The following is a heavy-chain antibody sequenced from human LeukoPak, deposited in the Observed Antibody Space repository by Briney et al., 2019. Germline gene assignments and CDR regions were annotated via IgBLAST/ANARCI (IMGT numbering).Heavy chain of an antibody. Sequence: PSQTLSLTCTVSGGSISSGDYYWRWLRQPPGKGREWIGYIYYSGSTYYNPSLKSRVTISVDTTKNQFSLKLSSVTAADTAVYDCARGYDFSSGYYSYYFDYWGQGTLVTVSS. J-gene: IGHJ4*02. CDR2: IYYSGST. V-gene: IGHV4-30-4*08. CDR3: ARGYDFSSGYYSYYFDY. CDR1: GGSISSGDYY. D-gene: IGHD3-3*01.